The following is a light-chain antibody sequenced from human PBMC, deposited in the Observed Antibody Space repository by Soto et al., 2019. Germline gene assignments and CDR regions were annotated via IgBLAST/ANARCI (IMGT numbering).Light chain of an antibody. CDR2: EVS. V-gene: IGLV2-8*01. Sequence: QSALTQPPSASGSPGQSVTISCTGTSSDVGGYNYVSWYQQHPGKTPKLMIYEVSKRPSGVPDRFSGSKSGNTASLTVSGLQAEDEADYYCCSYAGSSTQVFGTGTKVTV. CDR1: SSDVGGYNY. CDR3: CSYAGSSTQV. J-gene: IGLJ1*01.